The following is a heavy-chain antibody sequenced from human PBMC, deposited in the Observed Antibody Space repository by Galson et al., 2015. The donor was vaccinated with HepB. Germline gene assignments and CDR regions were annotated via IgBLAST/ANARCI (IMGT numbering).Heavy chain of an antibody. CDR1: GFTFSSYA. Sequence: SLRLSCAASGFTFSSYAMHWVRQAPGKGLEWVAVISYDGSNKYYADSVKGRFTISRDNSKNTLYLQMNSLRAEDTAVYYCARDLDRPAAIQGVMDYWGQGTLVTVSS. J-gene: IGHJ4*02. D-gene: IGHD2-2*02. CDR3: ARDLDRPAAIQGVMDY. CDR2: ISYDGSNK. V-gene: IGHV3-30-3*01.